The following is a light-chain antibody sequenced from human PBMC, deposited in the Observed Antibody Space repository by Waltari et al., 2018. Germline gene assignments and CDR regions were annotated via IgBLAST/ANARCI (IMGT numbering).Light chain of an antibody. Sequence: DIQMTQSPSTLSASVGDRVTIICRASQTVHNWVAWYQQKPGAAPKLLSYKTSTLQSGVPSRFSGSGSGTEFTLTVSSLQPDDFATYYCQQYDAGSTFGQGTQLEI. CDR3: QQYDAGST. CDR1: QTVHNW. CDR2: KTS. V-gene: IGKV1-5*03. J-gene: IGKJ2*01.